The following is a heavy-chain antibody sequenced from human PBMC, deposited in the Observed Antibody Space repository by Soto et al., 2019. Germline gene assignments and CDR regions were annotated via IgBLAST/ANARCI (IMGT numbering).Heavy chain of an antibody. V-gene: IGHV1-18*01. CDR1: GYTFITYG. CDR3: SRHAFGTLSGSDCYLNSFDP. Sequence: QVQLLQSGAEVKQPGASVKVSCKASGYTFITYGITWVRQAPGRGLEWLGWGSPFNGDTNYAQKFQGRVTLTTDTSTNTAYMEFRSLRFDDTAIYYCSRHAFGTLSGSDCYLNSFDPWGQVTQVTVSS. CDR2: GSPFNGDT. J-gene: IGHJ5*02. D-gene: IGHD2-21*02.